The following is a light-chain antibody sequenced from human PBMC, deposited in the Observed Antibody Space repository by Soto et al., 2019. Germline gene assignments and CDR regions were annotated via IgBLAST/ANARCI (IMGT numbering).Light chain of an antibody. J-gene: IGKJ5*01. CDR1: QGINSY. CDR3: QQYNNWPIT. V-gene: IGKV1D-8*03. CDR2: VAS. Sequence: VIWMTQSPSLLSASTGDRVSISCRLSQGINSYLAWYQQKPGKAPELLIYVASGLQSGVPSGFSGSGSGTEFTLTISSLQSEDFAVYYCQQYNNWPITFGQGTRLEIK.